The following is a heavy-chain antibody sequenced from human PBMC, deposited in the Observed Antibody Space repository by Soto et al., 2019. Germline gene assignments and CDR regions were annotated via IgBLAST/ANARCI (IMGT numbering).Heavy chain of an antibody. CDR1: GGSISSGGYY. J-gene: IGHJ4*02. D-gene: IGHD6-13*01. V-gene: IGHV4-31*03. CDR2: IYYSGST. Sequence: SSETLSLTCTVSGGSISSGGYYWSWIRQHPGKGLEWIGYIYYSGSTYYNPSLKSRVTISVDTSKNQFSLKLSSVTAADTAVYYCARERQQLVQGFDYWGQGTLVTVSS. CDR3: ARERQQLVQGFDY.